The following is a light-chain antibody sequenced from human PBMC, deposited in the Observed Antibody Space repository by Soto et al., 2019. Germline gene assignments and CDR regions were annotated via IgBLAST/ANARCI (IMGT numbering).Light chain of an antibody. CDR2: EVT. J-gene: IGLJ2*01. V-gene: IGLV2-8*01. CDR1: SSDVGGYDY. CDR3: SSYGGSNNLI. Sequence: QSALTQPPSASGSPGQSVTISCTGTSSDVGGYDYVSWYQQHPDKAPKLMIYEVTKRPSGVPDRFSGSKSDNTASLTVSGLQAEDEADYYCSSYGGSNNLIFGGGTKLTVL.